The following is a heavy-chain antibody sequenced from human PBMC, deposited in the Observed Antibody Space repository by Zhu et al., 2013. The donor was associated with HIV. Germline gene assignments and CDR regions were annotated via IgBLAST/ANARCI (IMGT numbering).Heavy chain of an antibody. V-gene: IGHV1-24*01. CDR2: FDPEDGET. D-gene: IGHD6-13*01. CDR1: GYTLTELS. Sequence: QVQLVQSGAEVKKPGASVKVSCKVSGYTLTELSMHWVRQAPGKGLEWMGGFDPEDGETIYAQKFQGRVTMTEDTSTDTAYMELSSLRSEDTAVYYCATTSIAAAMNLNWYLVWRWFDPWGQGTLVTVSS. CDR3: ATTSIAAAMNLNWYLVWRWFDP. J-gene: IGHJ5*02.